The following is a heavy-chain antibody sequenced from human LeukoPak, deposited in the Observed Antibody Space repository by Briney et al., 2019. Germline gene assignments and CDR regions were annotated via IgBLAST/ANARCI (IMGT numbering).Heavy chain of an antibody. CDR3: AREGLNMVRGVIPKEAWGWFDP. Sequence: SETLSLTCAVYGGSFSGYYWSWIRQPAGKGLEWIGRIYTSGSTNYNPSLKSRVTISVDTSKNQFSLKLRSVTAADTAVYYCAREGLNMVRGVIPKEAWGWFDPWGQGTLVTVSS. J-gene: IGHJ5*02. V-gene: IGHV4-4*07. CDR1: GGSFSGYY. D-gene: IGHD3-10*01. CDR2: IYTSGST.